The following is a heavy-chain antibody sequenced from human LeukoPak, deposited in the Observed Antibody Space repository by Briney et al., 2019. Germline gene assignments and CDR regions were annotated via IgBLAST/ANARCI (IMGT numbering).Heavy chain of an antibody. Sequence: GGSLRLSCAASGFTFSSYGMSWVRQAPGKGLEWVSAISGSGGSTYYADSVKGRFTISRDNSNNTLYLQMNSLRAEDTAVYYCAAHKKDSSGYYYAYYFASWGQGTLVTVSS. CDR3: AAHKKDSSGYYYAYYFAS. CDR1: GFTFSSYG. J-gene: IGHJ4*02. V-gene: IGHV3-23*01. D-gene: IGHD3-22*01. CDR2: ISGSGGST.